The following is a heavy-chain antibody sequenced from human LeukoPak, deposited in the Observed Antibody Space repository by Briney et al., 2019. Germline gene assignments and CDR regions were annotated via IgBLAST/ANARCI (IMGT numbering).Heavy chain of an antibody. V-gene: IGHV3-33*01. CDR2: VWYDGSNK. J-gene: IGHJ6*02. CDR1: GFTFSSYG. D-gene: IGHD3-22*01. CDR3: ARGPHYYDSSGRKRYYYYYYGMDV. Sequence: GGSLRLSCAASGFTFSSYGMHWVRQAPGKGLEWVAVVWYDGSNKYYADSVKGRFTISRDNSKNTLYLQMNSLRAEDTAVYYCARGPHYYDSSGRKRYYYYYYGMDVWGQGTTVTVSS.